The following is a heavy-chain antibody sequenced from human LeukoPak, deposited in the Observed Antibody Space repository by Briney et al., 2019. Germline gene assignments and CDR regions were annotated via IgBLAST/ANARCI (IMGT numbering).Heavy chain of an antibody. V-gene: IGHV4-31*03. CDR2: IYYSGST. J-gene: IGHJ4*02. D-gene: IGHD1-26*01. CDR1: GGSISSGGYY. Sequence: SQTLSLTCTVSGGSISSGGYYWSWIRQHPGKGLEWIRYIYYSGSTYYNPSLKSRVTISVDTSKNQFSLKLSSVTAADTAVYYYASCALSGSYSFDYWGQGTLVTVSS. CDR3: ASCALSGSYSFDY.